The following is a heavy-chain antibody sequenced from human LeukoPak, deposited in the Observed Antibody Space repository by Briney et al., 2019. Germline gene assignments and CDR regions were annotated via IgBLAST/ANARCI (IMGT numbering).Heavy chain of an antibody. Sequence: GRSLRLSCAASGFTFSSYGMHWVRQAPGKGLEWVAVISYDGSNKYYADSVKGRFTISRDNSKNTLYLQMNSPRAEDTAVYYCANLRLTALDFDIWGQGTMVTVSS. CDR3: ANLRLTALDFDI. V-gene: IGHV3-30*18. J-gene: IGHJ3*02. CDR2: ISYDGSNK. CDR1: GFTFSSYG. D-gene: IGHD1-14*01.